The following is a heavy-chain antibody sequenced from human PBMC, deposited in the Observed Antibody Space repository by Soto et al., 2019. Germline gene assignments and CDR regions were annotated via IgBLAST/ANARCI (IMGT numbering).Heavy chain of an antibody. D-gene: IGHD4-17*01. CDR3: AKSAPMDAGDKYYYDF. Sequence: SSVKVSCKASGGTFSTFGISWVRQAPGQGLEWMGGIIPFFGTARYSQKFEDRITITADESTNTVYMDLRSLTSEDTAIYYCAKSAPMDAGDKYYYDFWGQGALVTVSA. V-gene: IGHV1-69*13. CDR2: IIPFFGTA. CDR1: GGTFSTFG. J-gene: IGHJ4*02.